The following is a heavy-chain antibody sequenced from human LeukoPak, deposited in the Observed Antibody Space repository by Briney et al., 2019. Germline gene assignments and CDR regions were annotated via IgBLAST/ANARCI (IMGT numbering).Heavy chain of an antibody. D-gene: IGHD7-27*01. CDR2: IYYSGST. J-gene: IGHJ3*02. Sequence: SETLSLTCTVSGGSISGTSYYWGWIRQPPGKGLEWIGSIYYSGSTYYNPSLKSRVTISVDTSKNQFSLKLSSVTAADTAVYYCARWGWVEPWDAFDIWGQGTMVTVSS. CDR1: GGSISGTSYY. CDR3: ARWGWVEPWDAFDI. V-gene: IGHV4-39*07.